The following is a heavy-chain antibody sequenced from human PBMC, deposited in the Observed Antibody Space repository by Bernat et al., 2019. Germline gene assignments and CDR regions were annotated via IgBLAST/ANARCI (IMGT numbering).Heavy chain of an antibody. CDR1: GFTFSDYY. V-gene: IGHV3-11*06. CDR3: ARDVGYFGWLLAGLRPNWFDP. CDR2: ISSSSSYT. D-gene: IGHD3-9*01. Sequence: QVQLVESGGGLVKPGGSLRLSCAASGFTFSDYYMSWIRQAPGKGLEWVSYISSSSSYTNYADSVKGRFTISRDNAKNSLYLQMNSLRAEDTAVYYCARDVGYFGWLLAGLRPNWFDPWGQGTLVTVSS. J-gene: IGHJ5*02.